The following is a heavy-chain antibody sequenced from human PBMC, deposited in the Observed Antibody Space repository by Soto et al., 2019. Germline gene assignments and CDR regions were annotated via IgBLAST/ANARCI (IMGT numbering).Heavy chain of an antibody. CDR3: ARGAQLWLPHYGSGSYYKTFDYYYGMDV. CDR2: INPNSGGT. D-gene: IGHD3-10*01. Sequence: ASVKVSCKASGYTFTGYYIHWVRQAPGQGLEWMGWINPNSGGTNYAQKFQGWVTMTRDTSISTAYMELSRLRSDDTAVYYCARGAQLWLPHYGSGSYYKTFDYYYGMDVWGQGTTVTVSS. J-gene: IGHJ6*02. CDR1: GYTFTGYY. V-gene: IGHV1-2*04.